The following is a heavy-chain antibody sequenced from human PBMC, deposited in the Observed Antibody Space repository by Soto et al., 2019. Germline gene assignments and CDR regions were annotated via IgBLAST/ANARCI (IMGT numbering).Heavy chain of an antibody. J-gene: IGHJ4*02. CDR2: FSGSSGRT. CDR3: AKASVSSEVLVYFDY. CDR1: GFTFSSYA. V-gene: IGHV3-23*01. D-gene: IGHD6-6*01. Sequence: PGGSLRLSCAASGFTFSSYAMSWVRQAPGKGLEWVSGFSGSSGRTYYADSVKGRFTISRDNSKDTLYLQMNSLRAEDTAVYYCAKASVSSEVLVYFDYWGQGTLVTVSS.